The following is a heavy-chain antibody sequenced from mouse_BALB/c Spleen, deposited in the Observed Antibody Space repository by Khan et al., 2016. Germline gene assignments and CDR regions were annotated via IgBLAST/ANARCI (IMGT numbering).Heavy chain of an antibody. Sequence: EVQLQESGAELVRPGASVKLSCKASGFNIKDNYMHWVKQRPEQGLECIGWIDPENGNTIYVPKFQGKASITADTSSNTAYMQLSSLTSEDTAVYYCARGDYGNYAAYWGQGALVTVSA. D-gene: IGHD2-1*01. V-gene: IGHV14-1*02. CDR2: IDPENGNT. J-gene: IGHJ3*01. CDR3: ARGDYGNYAAY. CDR1: GFNIKDNY.